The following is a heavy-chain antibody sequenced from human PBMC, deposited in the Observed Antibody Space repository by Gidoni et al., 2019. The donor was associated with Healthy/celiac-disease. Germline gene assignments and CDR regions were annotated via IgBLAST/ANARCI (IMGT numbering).Heavy chain of an antibody. Sequence: EVQLLESGGGLVQPGGSLRLSCAASGFTFSSYAMSWVRQAPGKGLEWVSAISGSGGSTYYADSVKGRFTISRDNSKNTLYLQMNSLRAEDTAVYYCAKGSLCGGDCYSYYYYYGMDVWGQGTTVTVSS. CDR2: ISGSGGST. V-gene: IGHV3-23*01. J-gene: IGHJ6*02. CDR1: GFTFSSYA. D-gene: IGHD2-21*02. CDR3: AKGSLCGGDCYSYYYYYGMDV.